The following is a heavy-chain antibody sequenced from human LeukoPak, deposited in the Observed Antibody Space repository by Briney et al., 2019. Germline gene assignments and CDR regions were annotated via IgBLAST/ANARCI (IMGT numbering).Heavy chain of an antibody. Sequence: SETLSLTCTVSGASISSSTYYWGWIRQPPGKRLEWSGTVYYSGGTSYYPSLKSRVTISVDTSKNQFSLKLTSVTAADTAVYYCATQAAGGPLDYWGQGTLVTVSS. V-gene: IGHV4-39*01. D-gene: IGHD2-15*01. CDR3: ATQAAGGPLDY. J-gene: IGHJ4*02. CDR2: VYYSGGT. CDR1: GASISSSTYY.